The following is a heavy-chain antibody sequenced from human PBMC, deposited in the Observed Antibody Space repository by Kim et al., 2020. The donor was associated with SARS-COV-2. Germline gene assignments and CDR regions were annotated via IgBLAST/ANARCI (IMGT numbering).Heavy chain of an antibody. J-gene: IGHJ5*02. Sequence: YAQKFQGRVTFPRDTSATTAYMELTSLTFKDTAVYYCAREGSGSYNWLDPWGQGTLVTVSS. V-gene: IGHV1-3*01. D-gene: IGHD3-10*01. CDR3: AREGSGSYNWLDP.